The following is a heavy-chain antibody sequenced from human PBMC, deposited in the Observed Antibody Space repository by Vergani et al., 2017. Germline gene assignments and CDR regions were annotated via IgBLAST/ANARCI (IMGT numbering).Heavy chain of an antibody. J-gene: IGHJ6*02. Sequence: EVQLLESGGDLVQPGGSLRLSCAASGFTFNHYAMNWVRQAPGKGLEWVSCISGSGGSTYYAGSVKGRFTISIDSSKNTLYLQMNSLSAGDTAVYYFARAMPRNSGYDYLYYCHAMYFWGQGTTVTVSS. V-gene: IGHV3-23*01. D-gene: IGHD5-12*01. CDR1: GFTFNHYA. CDR3: ARAMPRNSGYDYLYYCHAMYF. CDR2: ISGSGGST.